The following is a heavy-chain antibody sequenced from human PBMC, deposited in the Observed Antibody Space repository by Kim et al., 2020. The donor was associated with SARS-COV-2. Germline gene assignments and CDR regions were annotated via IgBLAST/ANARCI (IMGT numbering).Heavy chain of an antibody. V-gene: IGHV3-48*03. CDR3: ARDSAAHYGMDV. Sequence: SYAYSVKGRFTISRDNAKTSLYLHMDSLRAADTAIYYCARDSAAHYGMDVWGQGTTVTVSS. J-gene: IGHJ6*02.